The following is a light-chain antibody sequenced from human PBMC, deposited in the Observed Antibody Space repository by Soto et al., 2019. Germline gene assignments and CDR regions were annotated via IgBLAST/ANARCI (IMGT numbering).Light chain of an antibody. Sequence: QSVLTQPASVSGSPGQSITISCTGTSSDVGGYNYVSWYQQHPAKAPKLMIYDVSSRPSGVSNRFSGSKSGNTASLTISGLQAEDEADYYCSSYTSSSIVVFGGGTKLTVL. V-gene: IGLV2-14*01. CDR2: DVS. CDR1: SSDVGGYNY. J-gene: IGLJ2*01. CDR3: SSYTSSSIVV.